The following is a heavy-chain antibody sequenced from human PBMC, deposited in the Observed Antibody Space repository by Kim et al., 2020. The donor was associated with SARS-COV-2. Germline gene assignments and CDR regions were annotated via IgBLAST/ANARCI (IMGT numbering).Heavy chain of an antibody. CDR1: GFTFSSYW. V-gene: IGHV3-74*01. CDR3: LVGATTNPHN. J-gene: IGHJ4*02. D-gene: IGHD1-26*01. Sequence: GGSLRLSCAASGFTFSSYWMHWVRQAPGKRLVWVSRINSDGSSTSYADSVKGRFTISRDNAKNTLYLQMNSLRAEDTAVYYCLVGATTNPHNWGQGTLVTVSS. CDR2: INSDGSST.